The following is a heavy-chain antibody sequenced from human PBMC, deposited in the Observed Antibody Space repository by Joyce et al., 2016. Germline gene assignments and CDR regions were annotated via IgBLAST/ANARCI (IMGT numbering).Heavy chain of an antibody. CDR1: GFTFSSYW. Sequence: EVQLVESGGGLVQPGGSLRLSCTASGFTFSSYWMYWVRQVSGKGLGWVSHSRRDERSTRYADSVKGRFTISRDNAKNTLYLHMNSLRTEDTAVYYCARTGGSYYDYYYYGLDVWGQGTTVIVSS. V-gene: IGHV3-74*01. D-gene: IGHD1-26*01. CDR2: SRRDERST. CDR3: ARTGGSYYDYYYYGLDV. J-gene: IGHJ6*02.